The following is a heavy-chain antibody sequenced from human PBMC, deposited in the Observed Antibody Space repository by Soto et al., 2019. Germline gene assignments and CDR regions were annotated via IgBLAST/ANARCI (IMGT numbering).Heavy chain of an antibody. CDR3: ASARDFWSGPTAFDI. J-gene: IGHJ3*02. CDR2: IIPIFGTA. Sequence: GASVKVSCKASGGTFSSYAISWVRQDPGQGLEWMGGIIPIFGTANYAQKFQGRVTITADESTSTAYMELSSLRSEDTAVYYCASARDFWSGPTAFDIWGQGTMVTVSS. D-gene: IGHD3-3*01. V-gene: IGHV1-69*13. CDR1: GGTFSSYA.